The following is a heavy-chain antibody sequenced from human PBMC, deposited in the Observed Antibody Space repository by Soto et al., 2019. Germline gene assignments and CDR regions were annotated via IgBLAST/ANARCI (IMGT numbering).Heavy chain of an antibody. V-gene: IGHV4-4*02. CDR2: IYHSGTT. CDR3: ARGPDLGWD. J-gene: IGHJ4*02. CDR1: GGSISSSHW. D-gene: IGHD2-21*01. Sequence: QVQLQESGPGLVKPSGTLSLTCAVSGGSISSSHWWSWGRQPPGKVLECIGEIYHSGTTNYNPSLKSRLNISIDQSKHQISLILSSVAAAATAVYYCARGPDLGWDWGQGTLVTVSS.